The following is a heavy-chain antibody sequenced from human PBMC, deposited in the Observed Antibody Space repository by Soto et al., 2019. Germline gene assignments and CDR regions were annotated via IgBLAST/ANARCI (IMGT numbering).Heavy chain of an antibody. V-gene: IGHV2-5*02. CDR3: AHSPLSRIVVVPAAIVNWFAR. Sequence: QITLKESGPTLVKPTQTLTLTCTFSGFSLSTSGVGVGWIRQPPGKALEWHALIYWDDDKRYSPSLKSRLTITKRTSKNQVVLTMTNMDPADTATYYSAHSPLSRIVVVPAAIVNWFARWGQGTLVTVSS. J-gene: IGHJ5*02. D-gene: IGHD2-2*01. CDR1: GFSLSTSGVG. CDR2: IYWDDDK.